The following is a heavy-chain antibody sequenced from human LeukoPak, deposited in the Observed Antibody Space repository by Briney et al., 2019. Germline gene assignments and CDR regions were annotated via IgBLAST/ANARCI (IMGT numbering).Heavy chain of an antibody. CDR3: SKDVTSDFGGDFDP. J-gene: IGHJ5*02. V-gene: IGHV3-74*01. CDR1: GFTFSGFW. D-gene: IGHD3-10*01. CDR2: ISFDGSDA. Sequence: PGGSLRLSCAASGFTFSGFWMHWVRQAPGKGLVWVSFISFDGSDATYADSVKGRFTISRDNSKSIVYLQMDSLRAEDTAVYYCSKDVTSDFGGDFDPWGQGTLVTVSS.